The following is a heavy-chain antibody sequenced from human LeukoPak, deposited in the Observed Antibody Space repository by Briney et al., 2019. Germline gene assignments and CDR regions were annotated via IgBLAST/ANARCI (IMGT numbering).Heavy chain of an antibody. J-gene: IGHJ4*02. D-gene: IGHD7-27*01. Sequence: KPGGSLRLSCATSGFPFSDFYMSWIRQAPGKGLEWVSYISSSATTIYYADSVRGQFTVSRDNAKNSLYLQMNNLRAEDTAVYYCTRDRWGKYYFDYWGQGTLVTVSS. V-gene: IGHV3-11*01. CDR3: TRDRWGKYYFDY. CDR1: GFPFSDFY. CDR2: ISSSATTI.